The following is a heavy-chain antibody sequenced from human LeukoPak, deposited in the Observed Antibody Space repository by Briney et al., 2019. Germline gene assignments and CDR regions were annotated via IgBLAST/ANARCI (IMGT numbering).Heavy chain of an antibody. Sequence: GESLKISCRGSGYTFTSYWIGWVRQMPGKGLEWMGIIFPGDSDTRYNPSFEGQVTISADKSISTAYLQWSSPKASDTAMYYCARHEYSSSWYQGWFDPWGQGTLVTVSS. D-gene: IGHD6-13*01. CDR2: IFPGDSDT. CDR3: ARHEYSSSWYQGWFDP. J-gene: IGHJ5*02. V-gene: IGHV5-51*01. CDR1: GYTFTSYW.